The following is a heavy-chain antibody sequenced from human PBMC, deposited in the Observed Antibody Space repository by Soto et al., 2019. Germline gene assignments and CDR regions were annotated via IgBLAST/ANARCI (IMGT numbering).Heavy chain of an antibody. CDR3: ARDDYDFWSGYFLY. CDR2: INAGNGNT. D-gene: IGHD3-3*01. V-gene: IGHV1-3*01. Sequence: ASVKVSCKXSGYTFTSYAMHWVRQAPGQRLEWMGWINAGNGNTKYSQKFQGRVTITRDTSASTAYMELSSLRSEDTAVYYCARDDYDFWSGYFLYWGQGTLVTVSS. J-gene: IGHJ4*02. CDR1: GYTFTSYA.